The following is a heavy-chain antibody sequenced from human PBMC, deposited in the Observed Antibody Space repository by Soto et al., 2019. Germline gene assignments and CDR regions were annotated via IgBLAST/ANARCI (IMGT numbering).Heavy chain of an antibody. CDR2: ISYDGSNK. J-gene: IGHJ5*02. V-gene: IGHV3-30-3*01. Sequence: GGSLILSCVSSGFTFSIYAMHWVRQAPGKGLDRVAVISYDGSNKYYADSVKGRFTISRDNSKNTLYLQMNSLRAEDTAVYYCARDSVGGSSSWYKIIPWFDPWGRGTLVTVSS. D-gene: IGHD6-13*01. CDR3: ARDSVGGSSSWYKIIPWFDP. CDR1: GFTFSIYA.